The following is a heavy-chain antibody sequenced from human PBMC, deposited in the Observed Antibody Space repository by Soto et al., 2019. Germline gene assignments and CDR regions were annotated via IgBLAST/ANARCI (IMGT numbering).Heavy chain of an antibody. CDR1: GGAFSSYA. CDR3: ARDLGYYDSSGYFFP. D-gene: IGHD3-22*01. J-gene: IGHJ5*02. Sequence: SVKVSCKASGGAFSSYAISWVRQAPGQGLEWMGGIIPIFGTANYAQKFQGRVTITADESTSTAYMELSSLRSEDTAVYYCARDLGYYDSSGYFFPWGQGTLVTVSS. V-gene: IGHV1-69*13. CDR2: IIPIFGTA.